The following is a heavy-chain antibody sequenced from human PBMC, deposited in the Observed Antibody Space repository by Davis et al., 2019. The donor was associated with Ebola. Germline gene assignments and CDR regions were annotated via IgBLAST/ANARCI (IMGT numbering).Heavy chain of an antibody. D-gene: IGHD2-21*02. J-gene: IGHJ4*02. V-gene: IGHV4-59*11. CDR2: ISGSGRT. Sequence: PSETLSLTCSVSDASISGHYWTWSRQPPGKGLEWLWFISGSGRTSYNPSLMGRVTISVHASRNQFSLSLRSVTAADTAMYFCSRFGDGAYWGQGTLVTVSS. CDR3: SRFGDGAY. CDR1: DASISGHY.